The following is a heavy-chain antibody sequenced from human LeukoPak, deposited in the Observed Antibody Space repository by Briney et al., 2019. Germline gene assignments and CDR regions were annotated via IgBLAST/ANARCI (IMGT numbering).Heavy chain of an antibody. CDR1: GGSISSSSYY. Sequence: SETLSLTCTVSGGSISSSSYYWGWIRQPPGKGLEWIGSIYYSGSTYYNPSLKSRVTISVDTSKNQFSLKLSSVTAADTAVYYCARQAEDAFDIWGQGTMVTVSS. CDR2: IYYSGST. CDR3: ARQAEDAFDI. J-gene: IGHJ3*02. V-gene: IGHV4-39*01.